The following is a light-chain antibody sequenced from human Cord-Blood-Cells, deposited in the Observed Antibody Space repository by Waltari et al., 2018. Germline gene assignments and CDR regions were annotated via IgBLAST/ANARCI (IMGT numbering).Light chain of an antibody. Sequence: SYELTQPPSVSVSPGQTARITCSGDALPKQYAYWYQQKPGQAPVLVIYKDSERPSGIPERFSGSSSGTTVTLTISGVQAEDEADYYCQSADSSGYVFGTGIKVTVL. CDR1: ALPKQY. J-gene: IGLJ1*01. V-gene: IGLV3-25*03. CDR3: QSADSSGYV. CDR2: KDS.